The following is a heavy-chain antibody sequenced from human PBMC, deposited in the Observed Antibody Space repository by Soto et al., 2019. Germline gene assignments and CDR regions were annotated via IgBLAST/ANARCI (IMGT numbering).Heavy chain of an antibody. CDR2: IRSDGDTT. CDR1: GFTFSSNG. CDR3: AKGKGVGATPDGANC. Sequence: EVQVLESGGGLVQPGGSLRLSCAASGFTFSSNGMNWVRQAPGKGLEWVSGIRSDGDTTYNADSVKGRFTVSRDTSKKMVYLQMNSLRVEDTAIYYWAKGKGVGATPDGANCWGQGTLVTVSS. J-gene: IGHJ4*02. V-gene: IGHV3-23*01. D-gene: IGHD1-26*01.